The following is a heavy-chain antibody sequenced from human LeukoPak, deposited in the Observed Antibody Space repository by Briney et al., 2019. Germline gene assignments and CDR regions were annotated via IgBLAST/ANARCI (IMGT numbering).Heavy chain of an antibody. Sequence: SETLSLTCTVSGVSISTYYWSWIRQPPGKGLEWIGYSYYSGSTNYNPSLKSRVTISVDTSKNQFSLKLSSVTAADTAVYYCARGRDGYSQWGQGTLVTVSS. D-gene: IGHD5-24*01. V-gene: IGHV4-59*01. CDR2: SYYSGST. CDR1: GVSISTYY. CDR3: ARGRDGYSQ. J-gene: IGHJ4*02.